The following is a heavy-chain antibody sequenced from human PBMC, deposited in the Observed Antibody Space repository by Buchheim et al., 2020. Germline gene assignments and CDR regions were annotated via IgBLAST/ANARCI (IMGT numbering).Heavy chain of an antibody. D-gene: IGHD4-23*01. Sequence: EVQLVESGGGLVQPGGSLRLSCAASGFTFSSYWMSWVRQAPGKGLEWVANIKHDGSEQYYVPSVKGRFTIPRDNAWNSLYLQMNSLRAEDTAVYYCARIQTVVRSFEYWGQGTL. CDR2: IKHDGSEQ. CDR3: ARIQTVVRSFEY. V-gene: IGHV3-7*01. J-gene: IGHJ4*02. CDR1: GFTFSSYW.